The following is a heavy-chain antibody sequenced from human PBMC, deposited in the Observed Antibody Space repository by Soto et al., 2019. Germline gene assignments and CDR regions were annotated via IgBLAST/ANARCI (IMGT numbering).Heavy chain of an antibody. CDR3: ARGGYSGSYLYYYYYGMDV. D-gene: IGHD1-26*01. CDR2: ISYDGSNK. J-gene: IGHJ6*02. CDR1: GFTFSSYA. V-gene: IGHV3-30-3*01. Sequence: CLGVSCAASGFTFSSYAMHWVRQSPGKGLEWVAVISYDGSNKYYADSVKGRFTISRDNSKNTLYLQMNSLRAEDTAVYYCARGGYSGSYLYYYYYGMDVWGQPITVSVTS.